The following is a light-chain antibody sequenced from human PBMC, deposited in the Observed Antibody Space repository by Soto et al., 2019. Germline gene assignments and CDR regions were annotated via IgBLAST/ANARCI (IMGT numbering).Light chain of an antibody. Sequence: QSALTQPASVSGSPGHSITISCTRTSSDVDGYNYVCWYQQHQGKAPKLIIYEVSNQPSGVSTRFSGSKSGNTASLTISGLQADDEADYYCSSYTGSSTLYVFGTGTKVTVL. CDR2: EVS. CDR1: SSDVDGYNY. V-gene: IGLV2-14*01. J-gene: IGLJ1*01. CDR3: SSYTGSSTLYV.